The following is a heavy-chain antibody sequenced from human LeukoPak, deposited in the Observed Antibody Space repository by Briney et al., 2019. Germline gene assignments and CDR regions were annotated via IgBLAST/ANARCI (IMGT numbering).Heavy chain of an antibody. Sequence: PSQTLSLTCTVSGGSISSGSYYWCWIRQPAGKGLEWIGRIYTYESPNYNPSLKSRVTISVDTSKNQFSLKLTSVTAADTAVYFCARAPGGRRAYYMDVWGKGTTVTISS. CDR1: GGSISSGSYY. CDR2: IYTYESP. CDR3: ARAPGGRRAYYMDV. V-gene: IGHV4-61*02. D-gene: IGHD3-16*01. J-gene: IGHJ6*03.